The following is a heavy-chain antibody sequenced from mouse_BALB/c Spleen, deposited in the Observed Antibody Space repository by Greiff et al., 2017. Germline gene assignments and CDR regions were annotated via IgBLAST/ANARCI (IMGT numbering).Heavy chain of an antibody. D-gene: IGHD2-3*01. V-gene: IGHV3-8*02. CDR1: GDSITSGY. CDR3: ASPYDGYLAWFAY. J-gene: IGHJ3*01. Sequence: EVQLQQSGPSLVKPSQTLSLTCSVTGDSITSGYWNWIRKFPGNKLEYMGYISYSGSTYYNPSLKSRISITRDTSKNQYYLQLNSVTTEDTATYYCASPYDGYLAWFAYWGQGTLVTVSA. CDR2: ISYSGST.